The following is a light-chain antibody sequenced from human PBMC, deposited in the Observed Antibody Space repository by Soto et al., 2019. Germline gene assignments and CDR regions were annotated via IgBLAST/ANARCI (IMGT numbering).Light chain of an antibody. CDR3: QQAYSVPIT. Sequence: DIDVTQSPSSVAASVGDRVTVAGRAGQDIAGYLAWYQHKPVRAPELQIHAASSLQSGAPARLSGSGSGPDFTLTINCLQPEDFAPYYCQQAYSVPITFGQGTRLEIK. V-gene: IGKV1D-12*01. CDR2: AAS. CDR1: QDIAGY. J-gene: IGKJ5*01.